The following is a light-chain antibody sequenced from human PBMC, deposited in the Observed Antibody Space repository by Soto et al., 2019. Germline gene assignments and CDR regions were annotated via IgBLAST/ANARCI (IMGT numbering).Light chain of an antibody. CDR1: SSDVGGYNY. J-gene: IGLJ1*01. V-gene: IGLV2-11*01. CDR2: DVS. CDR3: CSYAGSYTYV. Sequence: QPVLTQPRSVSGSPGQSVTISCTGTSSDVGGYNYVSWYQQHPGKAPKLMIYDVSKRPSGVPDRFSGSKSGNTASLTISGLQAEYEADYYCCSYAGSYTYVFGTGTKLTVL.